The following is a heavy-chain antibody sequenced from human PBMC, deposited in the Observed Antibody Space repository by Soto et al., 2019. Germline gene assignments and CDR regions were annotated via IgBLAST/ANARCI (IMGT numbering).Heavy chain of an antibody. CDR3: ATDPPYNYNNYFDF. V-gene: IGHV4-4*02. Sequence: PSETLSLTCAVSGASIGTDNWWNWVRQPPGKGLEWIGEIYHSGSTNYNPSLKSRVTMSVDKSKNQFSLKLSSVTAADTAIYYCATDPPYNYNNYFDFWGQGTLVTVSS. D-gene: IGHD5-18*01. CDR2: IYHSGST. J-gene: IGHJ4*02. CDR1: GASIGTDNW.